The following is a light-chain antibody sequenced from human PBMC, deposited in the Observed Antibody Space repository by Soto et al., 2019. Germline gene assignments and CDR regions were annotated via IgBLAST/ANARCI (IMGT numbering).Light chain of an antibody. CDR2: TNN. J-gene: IGLJ3*02. Sequence: QAVVTQPPSASGTPGQRVTISCSGSSSNIGRNTVNWYQQLPGMAPKLLIHTNNQRPSGVPDRFSGSKSGTSASLAISGLQSEDEGDYFCATWDDRLNGRVFGGGTKLTVL. CDR1: SSNIGRNT. CDR3: ATWDDRLNGRV. V-gene: IGLV1-44*01.